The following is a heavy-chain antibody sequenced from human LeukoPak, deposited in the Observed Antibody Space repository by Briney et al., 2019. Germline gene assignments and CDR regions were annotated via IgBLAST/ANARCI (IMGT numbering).Heavy chain of an antibody. CDR3: ARRAGAYSHPYDY. Sequence: PGGSLRLSCTVSGFTVSSNSMSWVRQAPGKGLEWVSFIYSDNTHYSNSVQGGFTISRDNSKNNLYLQMNSLRAEDTAVYYCARRAGAYSHPYDYWGQGTLVTVSS. D-gene: IGHD4/OR15-4a*01. V-gene: IGHV3-53*01. CDR1: GFTVSSNS. J-gene: IGHJ4*02. CDR2: IYSDNT.